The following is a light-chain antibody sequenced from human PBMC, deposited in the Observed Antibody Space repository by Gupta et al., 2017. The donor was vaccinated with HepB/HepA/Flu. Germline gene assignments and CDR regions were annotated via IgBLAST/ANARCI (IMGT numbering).Light chain of an antibody. CDR1: ERISEY. V-gene: IGKV1-39*01. Sequence: DIQMTQSPTSLSASVGDRVTITCRASERISEYLNWYQQKPGKAPKFLINAASGVKSGVPSRFSGSGCGTNFTLTISRLQPEDFATYYCQHKDNTPMTFGQGTKVEIK. CDR3: QHKDNTPMT. CDR2: AAS. J-gene: IGKJ1*01.